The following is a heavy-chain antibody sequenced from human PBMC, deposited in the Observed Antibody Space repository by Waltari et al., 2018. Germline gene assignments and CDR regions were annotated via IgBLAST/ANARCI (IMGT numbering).Heavy chain of an antibody. CDR2: IHIRGST. J-gene: IGHJ3*02. D-gene: IGHD4-17*01. V-gene: IGHV4-39*07. CDR3: ARQPPTTVPTPRSPFDT. CDR1: GGSITTRSYH. Sequence: QPQLQESGPGLEKPSETLSLTCTVSGGSITTRSYHWAWIRQTPGKGLEWIGSIHIRGSTYYNPSRRSRVTMSVDTSNNQFSLKLTSVTAADTAVYYCARQPPTTVPTPRSPFDTWGQGTMVSVSS.